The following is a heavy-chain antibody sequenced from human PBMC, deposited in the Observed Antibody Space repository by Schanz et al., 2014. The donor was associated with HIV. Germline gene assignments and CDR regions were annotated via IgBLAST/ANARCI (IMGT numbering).Heavy chain of an antibody. D-gene: IGHD1-26*01. CDR2: ISYDGRNK. CDR1: GFTFSNYG. V-gene: IGHV3-33*05. CDR3: ARDLNVGRHFDY. J-gene: IGHJ4*02. Sequence: QVQLVESGGGVVQPGRSLRLSCAASGFTFSNYGMHWVRQAPGKGLEWVAVISYDGRNKYYADSVKGRFTISRDNSKNTLYLQLGSLRTEDTAVYYCARDLNVGRHFDYWGQGALVTVSS.